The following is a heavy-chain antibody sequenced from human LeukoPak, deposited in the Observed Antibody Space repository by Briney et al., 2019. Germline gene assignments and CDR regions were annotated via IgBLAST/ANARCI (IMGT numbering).Heavy chain of an antibody. CDR2: ISGGGAGT. V-gene: IGHV3-23*01. J-gene: IGHJ4*02. CDR1: GLSFGFYA. Sequence: GGSLRLSCAASGLSFGFYAMSWVRQAPGKGLEWVSSISGGGAGTYYADSVRGRFTISRDNSKNTLYLQMDSLRADDTALYYCAKDFVRYNIQFDYWGQGALVTVSS. CDR3: AKDFVRYNIQFDY. D-gene: IGHD1-14*01.